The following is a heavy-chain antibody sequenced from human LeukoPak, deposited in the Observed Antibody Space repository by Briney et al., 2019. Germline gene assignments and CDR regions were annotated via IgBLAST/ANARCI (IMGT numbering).Heavy chain of an antibody. CDR2: INPNSGGT. CDR1: GFTFTGYY. Sequence: ASVKVSCKASGFTFTGYYMHWVRQAPGQGLEWMGWINPNSGGTKYAQKFQGRVTMTRDTSISTAHMELSRLTSDDTAVYYCAREFRTTTWSFDAFDLWGQGTMVTVSS. J-gene: IGHJ3*01. V-gene: IGHV1-2*02. CDR3: AREFRTTTWSFDAFDL. D-gene: IGHD1/OR15-1a*01.